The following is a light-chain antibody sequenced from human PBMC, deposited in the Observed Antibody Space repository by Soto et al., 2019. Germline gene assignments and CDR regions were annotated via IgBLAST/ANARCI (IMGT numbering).Light chain of an antibody. J-gene: IGLJ1*01. CDR1: SSDVGGYNY. V-gene: IGLV2-14*03. Sequence: QSVLTQPTSVSGSPGQSITISCTGTSSDVGGYNYVSWYQHHPGKAPKLMICDVSDRPSGVSNRFSGSKSGNTASLTISGLQAEDEVDYYCSSYTSSSTPRVFGTGTKVTVL. CDR3: SSYTSSSTPRV. CDR2: DVS.